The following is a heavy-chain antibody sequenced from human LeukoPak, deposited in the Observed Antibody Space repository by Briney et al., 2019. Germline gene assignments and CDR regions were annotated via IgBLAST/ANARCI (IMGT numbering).Heavy chain of an antibody. CDR2: IIPIFGTA. CDR1: GGTFSSYA. V-gene: IGHV1-69*13. J-gene: IGHJ6*02. CDR3: ATHYYDSSGYYYEGYGMDV. Sequence: GASVTVSCTASGGTFSSYAISWVRQAPGQGLEWMGGIIPIFGTANYAQKFQGRVTITADESTSTAYMELSSLRSEDTAVYYCATHYYDSSGYYYEGYGMDVWGQGTTVTVSS. D-gene: IGHD3-22*01.